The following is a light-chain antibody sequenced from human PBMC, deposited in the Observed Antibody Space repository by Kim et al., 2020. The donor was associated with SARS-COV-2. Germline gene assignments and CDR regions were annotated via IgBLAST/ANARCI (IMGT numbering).Light chain of an antibody. V-gene: IGLV7-46*01. CDR2: DTS. CDR1: TGAFTSDHY. J-gene: IGLJ3*02. CDR3: SLSYNGARV. Sequence: PGRAVPIACGSSTGAFTSDHYPYWFQQKPGPAPRTLIYDTSFKHSWTPARFSGSLLGGKAALTLSGAQPDDEAEFYCSLSYNGARVFGGGTQLTVL.